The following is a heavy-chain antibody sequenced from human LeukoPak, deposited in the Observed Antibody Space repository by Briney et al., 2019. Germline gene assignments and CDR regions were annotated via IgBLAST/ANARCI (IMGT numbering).Heavy chain of an antibody. CDR3: ARRSHYYMDV. CDR1: GGSFSGYY. V-gene: IGHV4-34*01. J-gene: IGHJ6*03. Sequence: SETLSLTCAVYGGSFSGYYWSWIRQPPGKGLEWIGEINHSGSTNYNPSLRSRVTISVDTSKNQFSLKLSSVTAADTAVYYCARRSHYYMDVWGKGITVTVSS. CDR2: INHSGST.